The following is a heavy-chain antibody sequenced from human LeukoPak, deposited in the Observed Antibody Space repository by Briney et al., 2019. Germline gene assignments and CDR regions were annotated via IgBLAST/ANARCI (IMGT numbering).Heavy chain of an antibody. CDR3: ARHDYSYDSSGSRMYYFDS. V-gene: IGHV4-4*09. CDR2: IYASGST. J-gene: IGHJ4*02. D-gene: IGHD3-22*01. CDR1: GGSTSTYY. Sequence: SETLSLTCTVSGGSTSTYYWSWVRQPPGKGLEWIGYIYASGSTNYNPSLKSRVTISVDTSKNQFSLKLSSVTAADTAVYFCARHDYSYDSSGSRMYYFDSWGQGTLVTVSS.